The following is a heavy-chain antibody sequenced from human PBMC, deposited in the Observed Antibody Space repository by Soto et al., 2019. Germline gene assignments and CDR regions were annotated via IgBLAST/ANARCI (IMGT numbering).Heavy chain of an antibody. D-gene: IGHD6-19*01. CDR1: GDSISSSNYF. CDR3: ARRYGWLYFDY. Sequence: SETLSLTCTVSGDSISSSNYFWGWIRQPPGKGLEWIGTIFYSGSTYYNPSLKSRVTISVDTSKNQFSLRLTSVTAADTALYYCARRYGWLYFDYWGQGSLVTVSS. CDR2: IFYSGST. J-gene: IGHJ4*02. V-gene: IGHV4-39*01.